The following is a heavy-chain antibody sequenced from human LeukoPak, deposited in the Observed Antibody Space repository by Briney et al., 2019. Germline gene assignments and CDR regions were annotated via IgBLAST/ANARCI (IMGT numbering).Heavy chain of an antibody. Sequence: SVKVSCKASGGTFSSYAISWVRQAPGQGLEWMGGIIPIFGTANYAQKFQGRVTITTDESTSTAYMELSSLRSEDTAVYCCARAIFGVVTINWFDPWGQGTLVTVSS. D-gene: IGHD3-3*01. V-gene: IGHV1-69*05. J-gene: IGHJ5*02. CDR2: IIPIFGTA. CDR1: GGTFSSYA. CDR3: ARAIFGVVTINWFDP.